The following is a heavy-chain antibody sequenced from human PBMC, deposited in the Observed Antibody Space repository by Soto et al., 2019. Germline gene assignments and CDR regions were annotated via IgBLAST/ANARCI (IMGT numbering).Heavy chain of an antibody. CDR2: IYYSGST. V-gene: IGHV4-59*01. CDR3: ARADHSSRWIFDY. J-gene: IGHJ4*02. D-gene: IGHD6-13*01. Sequence: PSETLSLTCTVSGGSISSYYWSWIRQPPGKGLEWIGYIYYSGSTNYNPSLKSRVTISVDTSKNQFSLKLSSVTAADTAVYYCARADHSSRWIFDYWGQGTLVTVSS. CDR1: GGSISSYY.